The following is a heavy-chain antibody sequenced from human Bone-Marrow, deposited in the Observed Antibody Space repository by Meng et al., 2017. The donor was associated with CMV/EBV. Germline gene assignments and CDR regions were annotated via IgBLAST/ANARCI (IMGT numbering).Heavy chain of an antibody. J-gene: IGHJ4*02. CDR1: GFSLSNARMG. D-gene: IGHD3-3*01. CDR2: IFSNDEK. Sequence: SGPTLVKPTETLTLTCTVSGFSLSNARMGVSWIRQPPGKALEWLAHIFSNDEKSYSTSLKSRLTISKDTSKSQVFLTMTNMDPVDTATYYCARTYDFWSGYYRYYFAYWGQGTLVAFSS. CDR3: ARTYDFWSGYYRYYFAY. V-gene: IGHV2-26*01.